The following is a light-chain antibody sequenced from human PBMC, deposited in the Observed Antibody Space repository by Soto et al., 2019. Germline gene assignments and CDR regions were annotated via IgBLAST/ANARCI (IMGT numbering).Light chain of an antibody. CDR3: QRYNNWPLT. CDR1: QTISSW. J-gene: IGKJ4*01. V-gene: IGKV1-5*03. Sequence: DIQMTHAPSTMFASVGDRVTITLLSSQTISSWLAWYQQKPGKAPKLLIYKASTLKSGVPSRFSGSGSGTEFTLTISSLQSEDFAVYYCQRYNNWPLTCGGGTKV. CDR2: KAS.